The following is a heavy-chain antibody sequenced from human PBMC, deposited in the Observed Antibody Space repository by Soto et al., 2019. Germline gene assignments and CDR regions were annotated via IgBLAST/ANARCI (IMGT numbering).Heavy chain of an antibody. CDR2: ISGSGGST. Sequence: GGSLGLSFAASGFTFSSYAMSWVRQAPGKGLEWVSAISGSGGSTYYADSVKGRFTISRDNSKNTLYLQMNSLRAEDTAVYYCANGEYYDFWSGYPNQRNNYYMDVWGKGTTVTVSS. CDR3: ANGEYYDFWSGYPNQRNNYYMDV. CDR1: GFTFSSYA. D-gene: IGHD3-3*01. J-gene: IGHJ6*03. V-gene: IGHV3-23*01.